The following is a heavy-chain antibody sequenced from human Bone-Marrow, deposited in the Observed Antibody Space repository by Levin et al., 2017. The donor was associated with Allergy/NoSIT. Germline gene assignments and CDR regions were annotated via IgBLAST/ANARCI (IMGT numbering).Heavy chain of an antibody. D-gene: IGHD2-2*01. Sequence: PGGSLRLSCTASGFTFTNHTMNWVRRAPGKGLEWVASISSANTYIYYADSLKGRFSISRDNAKKTVYLQMNSLSPDDTAVYYCARDQAAGEVVSDYWRQGTLVTVSS. V-gene: IGHV3-21*01. CDR2: ISSANTYI. CDR1: GFTFTNHT. CDR3: ARDQAAGEVVSDY. J-gene: IGHJ4*02.